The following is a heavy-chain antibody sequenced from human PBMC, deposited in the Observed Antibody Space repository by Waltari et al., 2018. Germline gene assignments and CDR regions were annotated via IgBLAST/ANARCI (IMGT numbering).Heavy chain of an antibody. V-gene: IGHV3-30-3*01. CDR1: GFTFSSYA. Sequence: QVQLVESGGGVVQPGRSLRLSCAASGFTFSSYAMHWVRQAQGKGLEWVAVISYDGSNKYYADSVKGRFTISRDNSKNMLYLQMNSLRAEDTAVYYCARVFHAYCGGDCPSWFDPWGQGTLVTVSS. D-gene: IGHD2-21*01. CDR2: ISYDGSNK. J-gene: IGHJ5*02. CDR3: ARVFHAYCGGDCPSWFDP.